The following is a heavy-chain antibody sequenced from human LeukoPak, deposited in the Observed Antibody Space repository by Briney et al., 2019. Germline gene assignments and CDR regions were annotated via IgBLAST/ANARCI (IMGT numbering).Heavy chain of an antibody. J-gene: IGHJ4*02. CDR2: INPNSGGT. CDR3: AREEYGRDGYNFWVEGFDY. V-gene: IGHV1-2*02. D-gene: IGHD5-24*01. CDR1: GYTFTGYY. Sequence: GASVKVSCKASGYTFTGYYMHWVRQAPGQGLEWMGWINPNSGGTNYAQKFQGRVTMTRDTSISTAYMELSRLRSDDTAVYYCAREEYGRDGYNFWVEGFDYWGQGTLVTVSS.